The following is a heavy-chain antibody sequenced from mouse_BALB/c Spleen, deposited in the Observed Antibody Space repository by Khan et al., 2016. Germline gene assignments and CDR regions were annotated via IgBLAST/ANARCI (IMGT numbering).Heavy chain of an antibody. Sequence: EGQLKESGPGLVKPSQSLSLTCTVTGYSLTSDYAWNWIRQFPGNKLEWMGYISYSGSTSYNPSLKSRISITRDTSKNQFFLQLNSVTTEDTATYYCSRYYYGSSYVDYWCQGTTLTVSS. D-gene: IGHD1-1*01. V-gene: IGHV3-2*02. CDR2: ISYSGST. CDR1: GYSLTSDYA. CDR3: SRYYYGSSYVDY. J-gene: IGHJ2*01.